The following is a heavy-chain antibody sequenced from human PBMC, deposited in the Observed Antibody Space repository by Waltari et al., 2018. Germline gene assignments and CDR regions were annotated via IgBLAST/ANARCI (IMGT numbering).Heavy chain of an antibody. D-gene: IGHD6-13*01. J-gene: IGHJ4*02. Sequence: EVKMVESGGGLVKPGRSLRVSCAASGFTFSSYSMNWVRQAPGKGLGWVSSISSGSRYIYYADSVKGRFTISRDYAKNSRYLQMNSLRAEYTAVYYCARDTSSSWADYWGQGTLVTVSS. CDR1: GFTFSSYS. V-gene: IGHV3-21*01. CDR3: ARDTSSSWADY. CDR2: ISSGSRYI.